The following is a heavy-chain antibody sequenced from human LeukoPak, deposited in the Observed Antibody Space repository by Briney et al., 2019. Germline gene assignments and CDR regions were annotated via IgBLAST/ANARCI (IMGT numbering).Heavy chain of an antibody. CDR1: GGSISSYY. J-gene: IGHJ6*03. Sequence: SETLSLTCTVSGGSISSYYWSWIRQPAGKGLEWIGRIDTSGSTNYNPSLKSRVTMSVDTSKNHFSLKLSSVTAADTAVYYCARTGGSFYFYYYMDVWGKGTTVTVSS. D-gene: IGHD3-10*01. V-gene: IGHV4-4*07. CDR3: ARTGGSFYFYYYMDV. CDR2: IDTSGST.